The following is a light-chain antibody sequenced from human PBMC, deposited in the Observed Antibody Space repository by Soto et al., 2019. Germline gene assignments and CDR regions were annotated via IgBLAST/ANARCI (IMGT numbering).Light chain of an antibody. CDR1: SSEVGSYNL. V-gene: IGLV2-23*02. Sequence: QSALTQPASLSGSPGQSITISCTGTSSEVGSYNLVSWYQQHPGKAPKLMIYEVTQRPSGVSDRFSGSKSGNTASLTISGLQAEDEADYYCCSYAGGTYVFGTGTKVTVL. CDR2: EVT. CDR3: CSYAGGTYV. J-gene: IGLJ1*01.